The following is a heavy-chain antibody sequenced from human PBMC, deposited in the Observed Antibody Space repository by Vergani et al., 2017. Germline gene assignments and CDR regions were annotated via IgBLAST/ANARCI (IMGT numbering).Heavy chain of an antibody. D-gene: IGHD5-18*01. CDR1: GGSISSYY. J-gene: IGHJ3*02. CDR3: ARRRGFSYGRDAFDI. CDR2: IYYSGTT. V-gene: IGHV4-59*01. Sequence: QVQLQESGPGLVKPSETLSLTCTVSGGSISSYYWSWIRQPPGKGLECIGDIYYSGTTNHSPSLKSRVTISVDTSKNQFSLKLSSVTAADTAVYYCARRRGFSYGRDAFDIGGQGTMVTVSS.